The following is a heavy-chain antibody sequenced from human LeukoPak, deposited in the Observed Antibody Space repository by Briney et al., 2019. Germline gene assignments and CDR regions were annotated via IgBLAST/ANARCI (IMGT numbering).Heavy chain of an antibody. D-gene: IGHD2-21*02. CDR1: GGTFSSYA. J-gene: IGHJ1*01. CDR3: AREVTVRSESFQH. V-gene: IGHV1-69*04. Sequence: SVKVSCKASGGTFSSYAISWVRQAPGQGLEWMGRIIPILGIANYAQKFQGRVTITADKSTSTAYMELSSLRSEDTAVYYCAREVTVRSESFQHWGQGTLVTVSS. CDR2: IIPILGIA.